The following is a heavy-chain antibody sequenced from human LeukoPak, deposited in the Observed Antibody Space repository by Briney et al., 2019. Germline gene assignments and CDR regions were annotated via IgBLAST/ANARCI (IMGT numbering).Heavy chain of an antibody. J-gene: IGHJ4*02. CDR2: IYYSGST. CDR3: AREPPCGGDCYGSFDY. V-gene: IGHV4-39*07. CDR1: GGSISSSSYY. D-gene: IGHD2-21*02. Sequence: SETLSLTCTVSGGSISSSSYYWGWIRQPPGKGLEWIGSIYYSGSTYYNPSLKSRVTISVDTSKNQFSLKLSSVTAADTAVYYCAREPPCGGDCYGSFDYWGQGTLVTVSS.